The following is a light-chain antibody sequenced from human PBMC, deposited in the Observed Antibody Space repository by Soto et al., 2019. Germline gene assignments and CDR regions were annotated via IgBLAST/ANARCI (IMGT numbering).Light chain of an antibody. CDR1: SSDIGSNNY. J-gene: IGLJ3*02. V-gene: IGLV2-14*01. Sequence: QSALTQPASVTGSPGQSITISCTGTSSDIGSNNYVSWFQQRPGKAPTLIIYEVSNRPSGVSTHFSGSKSGNTASLTISGLLPADEAEYYCSSYTTTTRLFGGGTQLTVL. CDR2: EVS. CDR3: SSYTTTTRL.